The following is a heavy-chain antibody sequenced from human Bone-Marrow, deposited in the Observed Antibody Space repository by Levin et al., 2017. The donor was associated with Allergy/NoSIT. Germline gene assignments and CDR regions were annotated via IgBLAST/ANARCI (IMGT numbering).Heavy chain of an antibody. J-gene: IGHJ2*01. Sequence: EASVKVSCKTSGYTFTAYYMHWVRQAPGQGLEWMGWINPNNGGTNYAQKFQGRVTMTRDSSISTVYMELSRLRSDDAAVYYCAREGGTTSYWYFDLWGRGALVTVSS. CDR1: GYTFTAYY. D-gene: IGHD1-1*01. CDR3: AREGGTTSYWYFDL. CDR2: INPNNGGT. V-gene: IGHV1-2*02.